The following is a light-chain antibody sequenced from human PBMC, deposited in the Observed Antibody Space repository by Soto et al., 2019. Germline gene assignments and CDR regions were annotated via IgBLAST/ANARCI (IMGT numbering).Light chain of an antibody. J-gene: IGKJ5*01. CDR1: QSVSSN. V-gene: IGKV3-15*01. CDR2: GAS. Sequence: EMVMTQSPATLSLSPGERATLSCRASQSVSSNLAWYQEKPGQAHRLLIYGASARATGIQARFSGGGSGAEYTLTISRLEPEDFAVYSCQQYGFSPITFGQGTRLEI. CDR3: QQYGFSPIT.